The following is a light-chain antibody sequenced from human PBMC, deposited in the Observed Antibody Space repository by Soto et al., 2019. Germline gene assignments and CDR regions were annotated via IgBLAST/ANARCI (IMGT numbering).Light chain of an antibody. CDR1: QSISSY. CDR3: QQTNSIPFT. CDR2: AAS. Sequence: DLQMTQSPSSLSASIGDRVTITCRASQSISSYLNWYQQKPGKAPKLLISAASSLQSGVPSTFSGSGSGTDFTLTISSLQPEDFATYYCQQTNSIPFTFGPGTKVDIK. V-gene: IGKV1-39*01. J-gene: IGKJ3*01.